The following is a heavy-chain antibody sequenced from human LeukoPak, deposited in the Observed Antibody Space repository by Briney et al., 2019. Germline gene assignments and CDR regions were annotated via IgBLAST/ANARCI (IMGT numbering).Heavy chain of an antibody. D-gene: IGHD2-15*01. J-gene: IGHJ4*02. CDR1: GGSVSSSEHY. CDR3: ARRGGSRFFEY. Sequence: SETLSLTCTVSGGSVSSSEHYWDCIRQPPGKGLQWVATIDDSGTTYYNPSLKSRVTMTVDTSRNQFSLKLSSVTAADTAVYYCARRGGSRFFEYWGQGILVTVSS. V-gene: IGHV4-39*01. CDR2: IDDSGTT.